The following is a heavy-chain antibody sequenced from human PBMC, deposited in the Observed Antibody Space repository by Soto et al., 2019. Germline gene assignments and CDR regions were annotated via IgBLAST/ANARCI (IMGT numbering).Heavy chain of an antibody. V-gene: IGHV3-74*01. J-gene: IGHJ4*02. Sequence: EVQLAESGGGLIQPGGPLRLSCATSGFTFSRYWIHWVGQSPGKGLVWVSRISGDGVHTDYAESVKGRFTVSRDIAKSTGYLQMNNLRAEDTAIYYCARLGFVGEGDFWGQGILVTVSS. CDR3: ARLGFVGEGDF. CDR1: GFTFSRYW. D-gene: IGHD3-16*01. CDR2: ISGDGVHT.